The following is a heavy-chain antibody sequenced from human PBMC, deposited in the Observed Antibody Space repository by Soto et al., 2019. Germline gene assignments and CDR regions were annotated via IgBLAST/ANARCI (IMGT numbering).Heavy chain of an antibody. V-gene: IGHV4-39*01. CDR3: ARRERYYGSPGWFDP. D-gene: IGHD3-10*01. CDR2: VYYNENT. CDR1: GGSISSFTYY. J-gene: IGHJ5*02. Sequence: PSETLSLICSVSGGSISSFTYYWGWIRQTPGKGLEWIGTVYYNENTYYNPSLKSRVTITVDTAKNQFSLNLRSVTAADTAMYFCARRERYYGSPGWFDPWGPGTLVTVSS.